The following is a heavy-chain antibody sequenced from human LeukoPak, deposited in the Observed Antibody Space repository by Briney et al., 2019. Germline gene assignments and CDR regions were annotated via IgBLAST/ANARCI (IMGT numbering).Heavy chain of an antibody. D-gene: IGHD3-22*01. Sequence: GSLRLSCVASGFIFTDYYMAWVRQAPGKGLEWIGIIYHSGRTDYNPSLKSRVTISVDTSKNQFSLKLSSVTAADTAVYFCARGPYSYDSSGAFDIWGQGTMVTVSS. CDR1: GFIFTDYY. CDR2: IYHSGRT. CDR3: ARGPYSYDSSGAFDI. J-gene: IGHJ3*02. V-gene: IGHV4-38-2*01.